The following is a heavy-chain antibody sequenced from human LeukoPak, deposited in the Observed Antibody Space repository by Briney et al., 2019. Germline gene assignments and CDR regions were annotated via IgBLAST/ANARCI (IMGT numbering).Heavy chain of an antibody. D-gene: IGHD2-2*01. CDR3: ARVPRPLYCSSTSCYNWFDP. CDR2: IYTSGST. CDR1: GGSISSYY. V-gene: IGHV4-4*07. J-gene: IGHJ5*02. Sequence: SETLSLTCTVSGGSISSYYWSWIRQPAGKGLEWIGRIYTSGSTNYNPSLKSRVTMSVDTSKNQFSLKLSSVTAADTAVYYCARVPRPLYCSSTSCYNWFDPWGQGTLVTVSS.